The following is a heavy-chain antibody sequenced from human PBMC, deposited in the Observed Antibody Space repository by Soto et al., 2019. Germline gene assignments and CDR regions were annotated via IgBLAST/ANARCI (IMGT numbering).Heavy chain of an antibody. V-gene: IGHV5-51*03. Sequence: EVQLVQSGAEVKKPGESLKISCKGSGYSFTSYWIGWVRQMPGKGLEWMGIIYPGDSDTRYSPSFQGQVTISADKSISTAYLQWSSLKASDTAMYYCARAYYDFWSGYYKSDYYYYYMDVWGKGTTVTVSS. D-gene: IGHD3-3*01. CDR3: ARAYYDFWSGYYKSDYYYYYMDV. CDR2: IYPGDSDT. CDR1: GYSFTSYW. J-gene: IGHJ6*03.